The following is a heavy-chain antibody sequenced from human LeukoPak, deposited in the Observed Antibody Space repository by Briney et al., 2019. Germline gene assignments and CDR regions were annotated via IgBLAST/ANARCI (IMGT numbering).Heavy chain of an antibody. V-gene: IGHV1-2*02. CDR2: INPNSGGT. Sequence: ASVKVSCKASGYTFTGYYMHWVRQAPGQGLEWMGWINPNSGGTNYAQKFQGRVTMTRDTSISTAYMELSRLRSDDTAVYHCARVRLAYGSGSSDYFDYWGLGTLVAVSS. D-gene: IGHD3-10*01. CDR1: GYTFTGYY. CDR3: ARVRLAYGSGSSDYFDY. J-gene: IGHJ4*02.